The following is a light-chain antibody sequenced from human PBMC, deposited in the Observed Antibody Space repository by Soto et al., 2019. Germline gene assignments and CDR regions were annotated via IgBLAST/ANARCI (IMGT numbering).Light chain of an antibody. V-gene: IGKV1-9*01. CDR2: AAS. Sequence: DIQLTQSPSFLSASVGDRVTITCRASQGISSYLAWYQQKPGKAPKLLIYAASTLHSGVPSSFSGSGSGTEFTLTISSLQPEDFAIYYCQQLNSYPYTFGQGTKREIK. CDR1: QGISSY. CDR3: QQLNSYPYT. J-gene: IGKJ2*01.